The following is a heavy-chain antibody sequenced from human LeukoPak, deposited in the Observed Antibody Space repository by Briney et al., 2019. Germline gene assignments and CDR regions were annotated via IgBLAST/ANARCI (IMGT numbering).Heavy chain of an antibody. V-gene: IGHV3-23*01. J-gene: IGHJ4*02. Sequence: GGSLRLSCAASGFTFSSYAMSWVRQAPGKGLEWVSAISGSAGSTYYADSVKGRFAISRDNSKNTLNLQMSSLRVEDTAVYFCAKLRYDNRGYSRTHDYWGQGTLVTVSS. CDR3: AKLRYDNRGYSRTHDY. CDR2: ISGSAGST. D-gene: IGHD3-22*01. CDR1: GFTFSSYA.